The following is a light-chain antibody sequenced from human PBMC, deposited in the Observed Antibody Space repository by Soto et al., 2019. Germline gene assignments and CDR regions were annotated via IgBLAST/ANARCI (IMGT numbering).Light chain of an antibody. Sequence: EFVLTQSPGTLSLSPGERATLSCRASQSLTNSFIAWYQKRPGQAPRLLIYDTSSRASGIPDRFSGSGSGTDFTLTISRLETEDFAVLYCQQYGTSEIIFGQGTRLEI. J-gene: IGKJ5*01. CDR3: QQYGTSEII. CDR2: DTS. V-gene: IGKV3-20*01. CDR1: QSLTNSF.